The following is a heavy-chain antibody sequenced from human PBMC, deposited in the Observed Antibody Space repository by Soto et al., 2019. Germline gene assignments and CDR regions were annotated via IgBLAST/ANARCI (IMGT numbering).Heavy chain of an antibody. V-gene: IGHV4-59*01. CDR1: GASISRYY. J-gene: IGHJ4*02. CDR2: MYYSGNA. D-gene: IGHD1-26*01. CDR3: AREYPVHSAYFDY. Sequence: LSLTCTVSGASISRYYWSWIRQSPGKGLEWIGYMYYSGNANYNPSLRSRITISVDTSKNQFSLNLNSVTAADTAVYYCAREYPVHSAYFDYWGQGILVTVSS.